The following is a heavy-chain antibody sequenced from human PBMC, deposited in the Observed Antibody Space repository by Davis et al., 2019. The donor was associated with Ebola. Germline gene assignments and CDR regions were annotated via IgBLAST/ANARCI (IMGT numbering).Heavy chain of an antibody. CDR2: ININTGNP. CDR1: GYSFTTYG. D-gene: IGHD3-10*01. CDR3: ARDRAYYGMDV. J-gene: IGHJ6*02. Sequence: ASVKVSCKASGYSFTTYGMNWVRQAPGQGLEWMGWININTGNPTYAQGFTGRFVFSLDTSVSTAYLQISSLKAEDTAVYYCARDRAYYGMDVWGQGTTVTVSS. V-gene: IGHV7-4-1*02.